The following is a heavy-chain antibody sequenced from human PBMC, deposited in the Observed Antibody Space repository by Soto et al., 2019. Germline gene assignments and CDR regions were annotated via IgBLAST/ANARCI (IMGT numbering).Heavy chain of an antibody. CDR3: ARGYSSGWYGSWFDP. V-gene: IGHV1-46*01. Sequence: ASVNVSCKSSGYAFTSYYIHWVREAPGQGLEWMGIINPSGGSTSYAQKFQGRVTMTRDTSTSTVYMELSSLRSEDTAVYYCARGYSSGWYGSWFDPWGQGTLVTVSS. J-gene: IGHJ5*02. CDR2: INPSGGST. D-gene: IGHD6-19*01. CDR1: GYAFTSYY.